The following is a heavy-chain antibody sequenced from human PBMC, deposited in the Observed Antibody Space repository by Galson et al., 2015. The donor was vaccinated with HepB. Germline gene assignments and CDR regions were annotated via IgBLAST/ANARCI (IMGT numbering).Heavy chain of an antibody. CDR1: GFTVSSND. V-gene: IGHV3-53*01. D-gene: IGHD5/OR15-5a*01. Sequence: SLRLSCAASGFTVSSNDMSWVRQAPGKGLEWVSVIYSGGSTYYADSVKGRFTISRDNSKNTLYLQMNSLRAEDTAVYYCAREVSYYYGMDVWGQGTTVTVSS. CDR2: IYSGGST. CDR3: AREVSYYYGMDV. J-gene: IGHJ6*02.